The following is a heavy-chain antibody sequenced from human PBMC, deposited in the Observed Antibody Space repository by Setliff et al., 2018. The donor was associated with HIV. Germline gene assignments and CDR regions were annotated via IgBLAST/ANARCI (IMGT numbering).Heavy chain of an antibody. V-gene: IGHV4-4*01. D-gene: IGHD3-16*01. Sequence: PGGSLRLSCAGSAFIFHTYWMSWVRQSLERGLEWIGEVCQRGGINYYRFFWSRAITSMDKPRSYFSLRLTSVTAADTAIYFCVRNSGWALGSWGQGILVTVSS. CDR2: VCQRGGI. CDR3: VRNSGWALGS. CDR1: AFIFHTYW. J-gene: IGHJ4*02.